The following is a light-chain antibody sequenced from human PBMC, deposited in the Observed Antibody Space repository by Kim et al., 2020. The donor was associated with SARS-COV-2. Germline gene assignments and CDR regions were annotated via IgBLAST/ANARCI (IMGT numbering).Light chain of an antibody. V-gene: IGLV3-1*01. J-gene: IGLJ2*01. CDR3: QAWDGSTVV. CDR1: KWGEKY. Sequence: GKPAATTGAGTKWGEKYACWYQRRPGRCPVLSIYKVSKGPPGTSERFSGSNSGNQPPLTTGGAQAMDEVDYNCQAWDGSTVVFGGGTQLTV. CDR2: KVS.